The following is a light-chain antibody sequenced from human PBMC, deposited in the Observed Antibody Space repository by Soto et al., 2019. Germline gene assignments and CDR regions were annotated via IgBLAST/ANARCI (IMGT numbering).Light chain of an antibody. CDR2: GAS. CDR3: QQYARSPIT. J-gene: IGKJ5*01. V-gene: IGKV3-20*01. CDR1: QIVSSNY. Sequence: IVLTQAPGTLSLSPGERATLSCWASQIVSSNYLAWYQRRPGQAPRLLIFGASSRASGIPDRFNGSGSGTDFTLTISRLEPEDFAVYYCQQYARSPITFGQGTRLEIK.